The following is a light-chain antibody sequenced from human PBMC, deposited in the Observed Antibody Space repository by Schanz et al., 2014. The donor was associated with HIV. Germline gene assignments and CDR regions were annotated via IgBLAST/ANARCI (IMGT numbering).Light chain of an antibody. CDR3: SAYAGSNNYV. Sequence: QSALTQPASVSGSPGQSITIPCSGSGRDIGNYPLVSWYQQHPGQVPKLILYEVKRRPSGVSDRFSGSKSGNTASLTVSGLQADDEADYYCSAYAGSNNYVFGSGTKFTVL. J-gene: IGLJ1*01. CDR1: GRDIGNYPL. V-gene: IGLV2-23*02. CDR2: EVK.